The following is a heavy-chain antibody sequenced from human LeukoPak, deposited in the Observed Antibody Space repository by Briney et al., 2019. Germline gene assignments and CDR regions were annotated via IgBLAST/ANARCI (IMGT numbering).Heavy chain of an antibody. CDR1: GFAFSRYG. D-gene: IGHD3-10*01. J-gene: IGHJ4*02. CDR2: IRFDGSNK. Sequence: GGSLRLSCAASGFAFSRYGMHWVRQAPGKGLEWVAFIRFDGSNKYLADSVKGRFTISRDNSKNTLSLQTNSLRVEDTAVYYCAKDYYYGSGSPYYVDKGGQGTLVTVSS. V-gene: IGHV3-30*02. CDR3: AKDYYYGSGSPYYVDK.